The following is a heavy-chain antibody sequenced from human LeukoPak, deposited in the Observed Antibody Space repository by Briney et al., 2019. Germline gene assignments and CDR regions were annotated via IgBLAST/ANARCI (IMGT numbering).Heavy chain of an antibody. CDR2: ISYSGST. CDR3: ARHGSGTYDY. D-gene: IGHD1-26*01. CDR1: GGSISSYY. Sequence: PSETLSLTCTVSGGSISSYYWSWIRPPPGKGLEWIGYISYSGSTSYNPSLKSRVSISVDTTKNQFSLKLNSVTAADTAVYFCARHGSGTYDYWGQGTLVTVSS. V-gene: IGHV4-59*08. J-gene: IGHJ4*02.